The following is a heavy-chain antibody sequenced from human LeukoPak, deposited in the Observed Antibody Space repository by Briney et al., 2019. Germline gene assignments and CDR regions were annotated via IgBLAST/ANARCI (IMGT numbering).Heavy chain of an antibody. CDR1: GGSFSGYY. V-gene: IGHV4-59*01. D-gene: IGHD3-22*01. CDR2: IYYSGST. J-gene: IGHJ4*02. CDR3: ARAGPYDSSGYFDY. Sequence: SETLSLTCAVYGGSFSGYYWSWIRQPPGKGLEWIGYIYYSGSTNYNPSLKSRVTISVDTSKNQFSLKLSSVTAADTAVYYCARAGPYDSSGYFDYWGQGTLVTVSS.